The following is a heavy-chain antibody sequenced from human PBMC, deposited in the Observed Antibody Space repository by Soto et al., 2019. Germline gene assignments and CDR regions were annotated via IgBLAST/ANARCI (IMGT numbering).Heavy chain of an antibody. CDR3: AKQPLKVPLRFDY. D-gene: IGHD6-25*01. J-gene: IGHJ4*02. CDR2: ISSSSGST. CDR1: GFTFSTYA. Sequence: EVQLLESGGGLVQPGGSLRLSCAASGFTFSTYAMAWVRQAPGKGLEWVSSISSSSGSTFYADSVKGRFTISRDNSENTLSQQMNSLRAEDTDVYYCAKQPLKVPLRFDYWGQGTLVTVSS. V-gene: IGHV3-23*01.